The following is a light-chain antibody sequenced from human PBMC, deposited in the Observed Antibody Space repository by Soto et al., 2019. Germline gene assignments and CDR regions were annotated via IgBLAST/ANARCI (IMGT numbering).Light chain of an antibody. J-gene: IGKJ1*01. V-gene: IGKV1-5*03. CDR2: KAS. CDR1: QSISSW. CDR3: QQFHISRT. Sequence: DIQMTQSPSTLSASVGDRVTITCRASQSISSWLAWYQQKPGKAPNLLIYKASTLESGVPSRFSGSGSGTEFTLTISSVQPDDFAVYYCQQFHISRTFGQGTKVDIK.